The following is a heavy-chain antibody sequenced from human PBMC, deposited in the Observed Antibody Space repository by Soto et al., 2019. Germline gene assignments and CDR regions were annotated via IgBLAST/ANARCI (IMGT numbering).Heavy chain of an antibody. CDR3: ARYIYGYVDY. V-gene: IGHV3-11*06. J-gene: IGHJ4*02. CDR2: ISSSISYT. D-gene: IGHD5-18*01. Sequence: PGGSLRLSCAASGSTFSDYYMSWIRQAPGKGLEWVSYISSSISYTNYADSVKGRFTISRDNAKNSLYLQMNSLRAEDTAVYYCARYIYGYVDYWGQGTQVTVSS. CDR1: GSTFSDYY.